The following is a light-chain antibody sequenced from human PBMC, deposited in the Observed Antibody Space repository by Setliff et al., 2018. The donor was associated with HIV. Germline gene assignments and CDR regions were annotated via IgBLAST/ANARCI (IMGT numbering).Light chain of an antibody. CDR2: EVS. J-gene: IGLJ3*02. CDR1: SSDVGGYNY. Sequence: QSALTQPASVSGSPGQSITISCTGTSSDVGGYNYVSWYQLHPGKAPKLMIYEVSNRPSGVSNRFSGSKSGNTASLTISGLQAEDEADYYCSSYTSTSTWVFGGGTKVTV. CDR3: SSYTSTSTWV. V-gene: IGLV2-14*01.